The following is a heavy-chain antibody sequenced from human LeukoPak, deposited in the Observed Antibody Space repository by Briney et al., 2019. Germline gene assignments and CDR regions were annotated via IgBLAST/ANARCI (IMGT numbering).Heavy chain of an antibody. Sequence: GGSLRLSCAASGFTFSSYSMNWVRQAPGKGLEWVSSISSSSYIYYADSVKGRFTISRDNSKNTLYLQMNSLRAEDTAVYYCAKGNLDSSGYYYFHYYYYMDVWGKGTTVTISS. V-gene: IGHV3-21*04. D-gene: IGHD3-22*01. CDR1: GFTFSSYS. CDR2: ISSSSYI. J-gene: IGHJ6*03. CDR3: AKGNLDSSGYYYFHYYYYMDV.